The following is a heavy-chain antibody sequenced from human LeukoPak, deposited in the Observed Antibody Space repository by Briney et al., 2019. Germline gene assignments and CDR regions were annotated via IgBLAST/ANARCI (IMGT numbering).Heavy chain of an antibody. V-gene: IGHV1-18*01. J-gene: IGHJ4*02. CDR2: ISAYNGNT. CDR3: ARASSSSLSVSFDY. Sequence: ASVKVSCKASGYTFTSYGISWVRQAPGQGLEWMGWISAYNGNTNYAQKLQGRVTMTTDTSTSTAYMELRSLRSDDTAVYYCARASSSSLSVSFDYWGQGTLVTVSS. D-gene: IGHD6-6*01. CDR1: GYTFTSYG.